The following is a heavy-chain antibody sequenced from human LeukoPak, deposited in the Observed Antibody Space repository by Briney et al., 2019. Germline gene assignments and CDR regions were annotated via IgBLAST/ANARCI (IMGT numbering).Heavy chain of an antibody. Sequence: GGSLRLSCAASGFTFSSYSISWVRQAPGKGLEWVSYISTSSAVMYYADSVKGRFTISRDDARNSVSLQMNSLRADDTAVYYCARDVGYCSGGSCYRWFASWGQGTLVIISS. J-gene: IGHJ5*01. CDR1: GFTFSSYS. D-gene: IGHD2-15*01. V-gene: IGHV3-48*01. CDR3: ARDVGYCSGGSCYRWFAS. CDR2: ISTSSAVM.